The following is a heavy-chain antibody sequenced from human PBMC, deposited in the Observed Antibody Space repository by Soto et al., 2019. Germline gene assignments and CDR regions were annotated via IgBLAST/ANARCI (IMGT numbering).Heavy chain of an antibody. Sequence: TLSLTCTVSGGSISSYYWSWIRQPPGKGLEWIGYIYYSGSTNYNPPLKSRVTISVDTSKNQFSLKLSSVTAADTAVYYCARKYSGSYDYWGQGTLVTVSS. CDR2: IYYSGST. CDR1: GGSISSYY. V-gene: IGHV4-59*01. J-gene: IGHJ4*02. CDR3: ARKYSGSYDY. D-gene: IGHD1-26*01.